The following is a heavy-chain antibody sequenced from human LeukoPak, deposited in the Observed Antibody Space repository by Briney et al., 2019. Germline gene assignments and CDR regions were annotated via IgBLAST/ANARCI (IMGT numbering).Heavy chain of an antibody. Sequence: GASVKVSCKASGYTFTSYDINWVRQATGQGLEWMGWMNPNSGNTGYAQKFEGRVTMTRNTSISTAYMELSSLRSEDTAVYYCARARSYYYGMDVWGQGSTVTVSS. CDR2: MNPNSGNT. CDR3: ARARSYYYGMDV. V-gene: IGHV1-8*01. CDR1: GYTFTSYD. J-gene: IGHJ6*02.